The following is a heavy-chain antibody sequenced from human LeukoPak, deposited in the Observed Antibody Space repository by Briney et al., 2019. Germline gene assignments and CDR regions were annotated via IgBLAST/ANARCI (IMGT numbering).Heavy chain of an antibody. J-gene: IGHJ4*02. V-gene: IGHV1-46*01. CDR2: INPSGGST. Sequence: GASVKVSCKASGYTFTSYYMHWVRQAPGQGLEWMGIINPSGGSTSYAQKFQGRVTMTRDTSISTAYMELSRLRSDDTAVYYCARELNYYGSGHIYWGQGTLVTVSS. D-gene: IGHD3-10*01. CDR3: ARELNYYGSGHIY. CDR1: GYTFTSYY.